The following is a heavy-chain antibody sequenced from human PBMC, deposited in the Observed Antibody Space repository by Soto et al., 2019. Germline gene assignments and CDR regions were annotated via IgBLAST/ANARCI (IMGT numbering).Heavy chain of an antibody. Sequence: SETLSLTCTVSGGSISSYYWSWIRQPPGKGLEWIGYIYYSGSTNYNPSLKSRVTISVDTSKNQFSLKLSSVTAADTTVYYCGRASGWSGDSCVFGHGGQGSLVTVPS. D-gene: IGHD2-15*01. J-gene: IGHJ5*02. V-gene: IGHV4-59*01. CDR1: GGSISSYY. CDR3: GRASGWSGDSCVFGH. CDR2: IYYSGST.